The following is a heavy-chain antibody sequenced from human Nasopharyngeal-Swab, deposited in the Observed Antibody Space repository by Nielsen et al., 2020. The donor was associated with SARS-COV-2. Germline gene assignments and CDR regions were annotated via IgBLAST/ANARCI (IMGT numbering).Heavy chain of an antibody. J-gene: IGHJ6*03. V-gene: IGHV4-34*01. CDR1: GGTLNGFH. Sequence: SETLPLTCVVFGGTLNGFHWTWIRQTPGKGLEWIGEINDRGSGNYNPSLRSRVTISAGTSNIQFSLKLNSVTAADTAVYYCARGQDAYYYMDVWGEGTTVTVSS. CDR3: ARGQDAYYYMDV. CDR2: INDRGSG. D-gene: IGHD2-15*01.